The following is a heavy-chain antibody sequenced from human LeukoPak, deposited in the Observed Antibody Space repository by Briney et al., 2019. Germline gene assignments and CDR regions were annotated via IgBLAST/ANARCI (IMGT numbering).Heavy chain of an antibody. Sequence: GGTLRLSCAASGFTFSIYGMNWVRQAPGKGLEWVSSISRSSSCIYYGDSVKGRFTISRDNAKNSLYLQMNSLRAEDTAVYYCARVVWGWDTAMPTPFDYWGQGTLVTVSS. J-gene: IGHJ4*02. CDR2: ISRSSSCI. D-gene: IGHD5-18*01. V-gene: IGHV3-21*01. CDR3: ARVVWGWDTAMPTPFDY. CDR1: GFTFSIYG.